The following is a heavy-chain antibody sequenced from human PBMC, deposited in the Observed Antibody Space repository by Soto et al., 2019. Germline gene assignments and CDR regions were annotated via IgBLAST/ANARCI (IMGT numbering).Heavy chain of an antibody. J-gene: IGHJ4*02. CDR3: AGHSSGWYYFDY. D-gene: IGHD6-19*01. CDR2: IYYSGST. V-gene: IGHV4-59*01. CDR1: GGSISSYY. Sequence: SETLSLTCTVSGGSISSYYWSWIRQPPGKGLEWIGYIYYSGSTNYNPSLKSRVTISVDTSKNQFSLKLSSVTAADTAVYYCAGHSSGWYYFDYWGQGTLVTVSS.